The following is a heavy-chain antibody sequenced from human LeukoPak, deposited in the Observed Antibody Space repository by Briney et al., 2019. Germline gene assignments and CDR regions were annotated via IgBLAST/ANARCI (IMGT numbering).Heavy chain of an antibody. D-gene: IGHD6-19*01. CDR1: GFTFSSYE. Sequence: GGSLRLSCVASGFTFSSYEMNWVRQAPGKGLEWVSYISTSGSTIYYADSVKGRFTISRDNAKNSLYLQMNTLRIEDTAVYYCARVRYSSGRGFDYWGQGTLVTVSS. V-gene: IGHV3-48*03. J-gene: IGHJ4*02. CDR3: ARVRYSSGRGFDY. CDR2: ISTSGSTI.